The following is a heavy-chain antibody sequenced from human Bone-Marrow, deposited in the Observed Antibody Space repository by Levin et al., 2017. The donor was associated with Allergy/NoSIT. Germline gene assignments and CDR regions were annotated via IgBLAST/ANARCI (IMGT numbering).Heavy chain of an antibody. CDR2: ISAYNGNT. D-gene: IGHD3-22*01. CDR3: ARADNSIRPHRFFLYGMDV. V-gene: IGHV1-18*01. CDR1: GYTFANYG. Sequence: ASVKVSCKASGYTFANYGISWVRQAPRQGLEWMGWISAYNGNTNYAQKFQGRVTMTTDTSTSTAHMELRSLRSDDTAVYYCARADNSIRPHRFFLYGMDVWGQGTTVTVSS. J-gene: IGHJ6*02.